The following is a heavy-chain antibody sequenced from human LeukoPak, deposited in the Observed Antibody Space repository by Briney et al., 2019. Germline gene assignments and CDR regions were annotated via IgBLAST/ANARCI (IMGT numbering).Heavy chain of an antibody. V-gene: IGHV4-38-2*01. CDR1: GYSISSGYY. J-gene: IGHJ5*02. D-gene: IGHD3-3*01. CDR2: IYPSVST. Sequence: PSETLSLTCAVSGYSISSGYYWGWIRQPPGKGLEWIGSIYPSVSTYYNPSLKSRVPISVDTSKNQFSLKLSSVTAADTAVYYCARLGRGPRYYDFWSGYSLFDPWGQGTLVTVSS. CDR3: ARLGRGPRYYDFWSGYSLFDP.